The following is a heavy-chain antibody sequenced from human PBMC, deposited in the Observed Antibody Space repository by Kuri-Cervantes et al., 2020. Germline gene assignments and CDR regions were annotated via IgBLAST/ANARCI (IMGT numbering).Heavy chain of an antibody. CDR1: GYSISSGYF. CDR2: IDHSGST. J-gene: IGHJ4*02. CDR3: ARLRGECSGGRCYRYYFDY. V-gene: IGHV4-38-2*01. Sequence: SETLSLTCAVSGYSISSGYFWGWIRQPPGKGLEWIGSIDHSGSTYYNPSLKSRVTISVDTSKNQFSLKLSSVTAADTAVYYCARLRGECSGGRCYRYYFDYWGQGTLVTDSS. D-gene: IGHD2-15*01.